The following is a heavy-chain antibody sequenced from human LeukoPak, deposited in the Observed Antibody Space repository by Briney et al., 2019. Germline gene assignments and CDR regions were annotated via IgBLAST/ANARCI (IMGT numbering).Heavy chain of an antibody. J-gene: IGHJ5*02. Sequence: SETLSLTCAVYGGSFSGYYWSWIRQPPGKGLEWIGEINHSGSTNYNPSLKSRVTISVDTSKNQFSLKLSSVTAADTAVYYCARGKVVVNWFDPWGQGTLVTVSS. CDR1: GGSFSGYY. D-gene: IGHD3-22*01. CDR2: INHSGST. CDR3: ARGKVVVNWFDP. V-gene: IGHV4-34*01.